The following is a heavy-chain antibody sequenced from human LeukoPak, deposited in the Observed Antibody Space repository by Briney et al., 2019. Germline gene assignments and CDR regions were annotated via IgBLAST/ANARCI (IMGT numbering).Heavy chain of an antibody. V-gene: IGHV4-4*09. CDR1: GDSISSYY. Sequence: KPSETLSLTCTVSGDSISSYYWSWIRQPPGKGLEWIGYIYTSGGTNYIPSLKGRVTISIATSKNQFSLKLSSVTAADSAVYYCARLTRLSTSPDRYYLDYWGQGTLVTVSS. D-gene: IGHD6-6*01. CDR2: IYTSGGT. J-gene: IGHJ4*02. CDR3: ARLTRLSTSPDRYYLDY.